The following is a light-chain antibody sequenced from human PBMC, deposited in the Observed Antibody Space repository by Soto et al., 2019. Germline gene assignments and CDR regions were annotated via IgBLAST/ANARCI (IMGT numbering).Light chain of an antibody. V-gene: IGKV1-5*03. CDR1: QSISAW. CDR3: QHYNDYPWT. J-gene: IGKJ1*01. CDR2: KAS. Sequence: DTQMTQSPSTLSASVGDRVTITCRASQSISAWLAWYQQKPGKAPKLLIYKASILQRGVPSRFSGSGSGAEFTLTISGLQAEDFATYYCQHYNDYPWTFGQGTKVEIK.